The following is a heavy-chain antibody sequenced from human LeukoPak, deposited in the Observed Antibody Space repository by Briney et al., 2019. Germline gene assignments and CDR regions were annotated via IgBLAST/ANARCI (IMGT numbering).Heavy chain of an antibody. CDR2: ISGSGGST. D-gene: IGHD1-26*01. CDR3: AKDKAGRLDY. CDR1: GFTFSNYW. V-gene: IGHV3-23*01. J-gene: IGHJ4*02. Sequence: GGSLRLSCAASGFTFSNYWMSWVRQAPGKGLEWVSAISGSGGSTYYADSVKGRFTISRDNSKNTLYLQMNSLRAEDTAVYYSAKDKAGRLDYWGQGTLVTVSS.